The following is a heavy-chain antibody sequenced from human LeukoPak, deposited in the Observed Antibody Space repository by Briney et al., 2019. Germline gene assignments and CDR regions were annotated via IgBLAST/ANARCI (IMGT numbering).Heavy chain of an antibody. CDR2: IKQDESEK. D-gene: IGHD1-20*01. V-gene: IGHV3-7*01. CDR1: GFSFRNYW. Sequence: GGSLRLSCAASGFSFRNYWMTWVRRAPGKGLEWLSNIKQDESEKYYADSVKGRFTISRDNAKNSLFLQMNNLRAEDTAVYYCGTLVTGTIPYIVYWGQGTLVTVSS. J-gene: IGHJ4*02. CDR3: GTLVTGTIPYIVY.